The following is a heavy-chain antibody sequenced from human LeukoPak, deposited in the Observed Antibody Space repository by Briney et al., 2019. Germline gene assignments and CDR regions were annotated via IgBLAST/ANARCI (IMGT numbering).Heavy chain of an antibody. CDR2: IYSGGST. Sequence: GGSLRLSCAASGFTVSSNYMSWVRQAPGKGLEWVSVIYSGGSTYYSDSVMGRFTISRDNSKNTLYLQMNSLRAEDTAVYYCARDDTDYGDYVREDYYYYGMDVWGQGTTVTVSS. CDR3: ARDDTDYGDYVREDYYYYGMDV. D-gene: IGHD4-17*01. V-gene: IGHV3-66*01. J-gene: IGHJ6*02. CDR1: GFTVSSNY.